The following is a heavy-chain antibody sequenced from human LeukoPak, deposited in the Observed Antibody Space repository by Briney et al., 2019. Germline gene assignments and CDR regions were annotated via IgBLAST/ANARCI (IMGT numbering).Heavy chain of an antibody. J-gene: IGHJ6*03. CDR1: GFTFSGYS. Sequence: PGGSLRLSCAASGFTFSGYSMNWVRQAPGKGLEWISYISSSSTTTHYADSMKGQFTISRDNARKSLYLQMNSLRAEDTAVYFCARDRDFGAVNYYSYYMDVWGKGTTVTVSS. D-gene: IGHD4-17*01. V-gene: IGHV3-48*04. CDR3: ARDRDFGAVNYYSYYMDV. CDR2: ISSSSTTT.